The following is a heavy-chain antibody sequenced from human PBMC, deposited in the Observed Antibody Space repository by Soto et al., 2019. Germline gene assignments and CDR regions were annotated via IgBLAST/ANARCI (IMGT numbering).Heavy chain of an antibody. CDR1: GFTFSSYG. CDR3: ARDTGRALDY. V-gene: IGHV3-33*01. J-gene: IGHJ4*02. CDR2: IWYDGSNK. D-gene: IGHD3-10*01. Sequence: QVQLVESGGGVVQPGRSLRLSCAASGFTFSSYGMHWVRQAPGKGLEWVAVIWYDGSNKYYADSVKGRFTISRDNSKNKLYLQRNSLRVEDTAVYYCARDTGRALDYWGQGTLVTVSS.